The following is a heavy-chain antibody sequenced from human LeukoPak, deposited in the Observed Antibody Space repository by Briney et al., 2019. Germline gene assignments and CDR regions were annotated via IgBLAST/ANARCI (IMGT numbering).Heavy chain of an antibody. CDR2: ISSSSSYI. CDR3: ARDYGYSYGYDYFDY. V-gene: IGHV3-21*01. J-gene: IGHJ4*02. Sequence: GGSLRLSCAASGFTFSSYSMNWVRQAPGKGLEWVSSISSSSSYIYYADSVKGRFTISRDNAKNSLYLQMNSLRAEDTAVNYCARDYGYSYGYDYFDYWGQGTLVTVSS. D-gene: IGHD5-18*01. CDR1: GFTFSSYS.